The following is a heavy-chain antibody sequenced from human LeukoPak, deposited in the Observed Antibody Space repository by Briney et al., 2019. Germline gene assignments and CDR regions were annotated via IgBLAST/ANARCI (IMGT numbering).Heavy chain of an antibody. Sequence: PGRSLRLSCAASGFTFSSYAMSWVRQAPGKGLEWVSAISGSGGSTYYADSVKGRFTISRDNSKNTLYLQMNSLRAEDTAVYYCAKAPSGSYEGNDYWGQGTLVTVSS. CDR3: AKAPSGSYEGNDY. D-gene: IGHD1-26*01. V-gene: IGHV3-23*01. CDR2: ISGSGGST. J-gene: IGHJ4*02. CDR1: GFTFSSYA.